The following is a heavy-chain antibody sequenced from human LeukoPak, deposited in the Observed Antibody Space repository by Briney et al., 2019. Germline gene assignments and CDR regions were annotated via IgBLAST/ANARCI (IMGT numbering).Heavy chain of an antibody. CDR2: ISAYNGKT. Sequence: ASVKVSCKASGYTFTSYGISWVRQAPGQGLEWMGWISAYNGKTNYAQKLQGRVTMTTDTSTSTAYMELSSLRSEDTAVYYFARDYPSSAGPEVGIDVWGQGTMVTVSS. CDR3: ARDYPSSAGPEVGIDV. V-gene: IGHV1-18*01. D-gene: IGHD6-13*01. J-gene: IGHJ6*02. CDR1: GYTFTSYG.